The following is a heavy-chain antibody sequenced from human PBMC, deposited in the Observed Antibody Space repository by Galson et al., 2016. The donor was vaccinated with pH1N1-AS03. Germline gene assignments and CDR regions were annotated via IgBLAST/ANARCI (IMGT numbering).Heavy chain of an antibody. Sequence: PALVKPTQTLTLTCTFSGFSLTTTAVGVGWFRQPPGKALEWLALIYWNDDNRYSPSLKNRLTFTKDTSKNQVVLTLTDMDAVDTATYYCAHGSGWAHDYWGQGILVSVSS. CDR1: GFSLTTTAVG. CDR3: AHGSGWAHDY. V-gene: IGHV2-5*01. J-gene: IGHJ4*02. CDR2: IYWNDDN. D-gene: IGHD3-3*01.